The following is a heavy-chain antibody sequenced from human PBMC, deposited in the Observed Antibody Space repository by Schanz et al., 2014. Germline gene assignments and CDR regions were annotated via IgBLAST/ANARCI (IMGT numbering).Heavy chain of an antibody. Sequence: QVQLQESGPGLVEPSQTLSLTCTVSGDSISSAYWSWIRQHQGKGLEWIGFIYYRGNTYYNPSLKSRVSISLDPSKTQFFLNLNSLTAADTAVYYCARVPEPGWFDPWGQGTLVTVSS. CDR2: IYYRGNT. V-gene: IGHV4-31*03. CDR1: GDSISSAY. CDR3: ARVPEPGWFDP. J-gene: IGHJ5*02. D-gene: IGHD1-26*01.